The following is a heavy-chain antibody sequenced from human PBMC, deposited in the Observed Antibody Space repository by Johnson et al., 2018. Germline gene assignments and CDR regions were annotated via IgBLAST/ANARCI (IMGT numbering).Heavy chain of an antibody. CDR3: ARRGDSSASDAFDF. CDR2: ISSSSSYI. CDR1: GFTFSSYS. Sequence: VQLVQSGGGLVEPGGSLRLSCAASGFTFSSYSMNWVRQAPGKGLEWVSSISSSSSYIYYADSVKGRFTITRDNAKNSLYRQMNSLRAEDTAGYYGARRGDSSASDAFDFWGQGTMVTVSS. V-gene: IGHV3-21*01. D-gene: IGHD3-22*01. J-gene: IGHJ3*01.